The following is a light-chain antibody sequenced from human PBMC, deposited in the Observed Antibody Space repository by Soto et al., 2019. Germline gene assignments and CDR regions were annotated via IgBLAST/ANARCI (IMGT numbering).Light chain of an antibody. Sequence: AIRMSQSPSSFSASTGDRVTITCRASQGISRHLAWYQVKPGKAPRLLIYTASYLESGVPSRFSGSGSGTDFTLTISSLQSEDFVVYYCQQYFSYPLTFGGGTKLEIK. J-gene: IGKJ4*01. CDR2: TAS. CDR1: QGISRH. CDR3: QQYFSYPLT. V-gene: IGKV1-8*01.